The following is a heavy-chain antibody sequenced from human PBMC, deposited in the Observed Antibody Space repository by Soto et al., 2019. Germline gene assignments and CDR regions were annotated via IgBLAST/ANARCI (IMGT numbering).Heavy chain of an antibody. D-gene: IGHD2-8*01. CDR3: ATGPMDCTNGVCLHGHGY. J-gene: IGHJ4*02. V-gene: IGHV1-69*01. CDR2: IIPIFGTA. CDR1: GGTFSSYA. Sequence: QVQLVQSGAEVKKPGSSVKVSCKASGGTFSSYAISWVRQAPGQGLEWMGGIIPIFGTANYAQKFQGRVTITADESTSTAYMELSSLRSEDTAVYYCATGPMDCTNGVCLHGHGYWGQGTLVTVSS.